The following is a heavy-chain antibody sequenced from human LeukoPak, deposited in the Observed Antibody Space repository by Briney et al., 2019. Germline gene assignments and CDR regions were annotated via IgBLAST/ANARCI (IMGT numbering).Heavy chain of an antibody. Sequence: SETLSLTCTVSGGSIRSYHWSWIRQPPGKRLEWIGYIYDSGSTNYNPSLKSRVTISIDTSTNQFSLELSSVTAADTAVYYCAREEYCGGDCYSGFDYWGQGTLVTVSS. D-gene: IGHD2-21*02. CDR2: IYDSGST. CDR1: GGSIRSYH. CDR3: AREEYCGGDCYSGFDY. J-gene: IGHJ4*02. V-gene: IGHV4-59*01.